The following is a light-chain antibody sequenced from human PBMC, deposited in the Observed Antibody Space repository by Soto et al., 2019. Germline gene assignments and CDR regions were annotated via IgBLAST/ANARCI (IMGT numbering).Light chain of an antibody. CDR2: GAS. J-gene: IGKJ1*01. Sequence: EIVLTQSPGTLSLSPGERAPLSCRASQSVSSSYLAWYQQKPGQAPRLLIYGASSRATGIPDRFSGSGSGTDFPLTISRLEPEDFAVYYCQQYGSSPTFGQGTKVEIK. CDR3: QQYGSSPT. CDR1: QSVSSSY. V-gene: IGKV3-20*01.